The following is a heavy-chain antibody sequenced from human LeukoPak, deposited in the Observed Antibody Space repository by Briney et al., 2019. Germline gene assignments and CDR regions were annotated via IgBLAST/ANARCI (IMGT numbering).Heavy chain of an antibody. D-gene: IGHD5/OR15-5a*01. CDR2: ISAYNGKT. CDR1: GYSFVSYG. Sequence: ASVKVSCKASGYSFVSYGRSWVRQAPGQGLEWMGWISAYNGKTNYPQKFQGRVTMTTDTSTNTGYMELRSLRFDDTAVYYCARVRDTVYDENDFWGQGTLVTVSS. CDR3: ARVRDTVYDENDF. V-gene: IGHV1-18*01. J-gene: IGHJ4*02.